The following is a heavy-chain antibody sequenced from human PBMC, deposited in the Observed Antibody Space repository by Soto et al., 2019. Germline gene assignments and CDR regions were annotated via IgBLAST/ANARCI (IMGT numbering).Heavy chain of an antibody. CDR1: GGSFSGYY. V-gene: IGHV4-34*01. D-gene: IGHD2-21*01. CDR3: ARGVVVDFDP. J-gene: IGHJ5*02. Sequence: SETLSLTCAVYGGSFSGYYWSWIRQPPGKGLEWIGEINHSGHTKYNPSLESRVTMSLHTFKNQFSLQLNSVTAADTAVYYCARGVVVDFDPWGQGTLVTVSS. CDR2: INHSGHT.